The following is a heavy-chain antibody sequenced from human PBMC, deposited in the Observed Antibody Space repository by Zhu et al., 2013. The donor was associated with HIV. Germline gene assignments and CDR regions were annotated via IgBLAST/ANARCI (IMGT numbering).Heavy chain of an antibody. V-gene: IGHV1-69*02. CDR2: IIPILGIA. Sequence: QVQLVQSGAEVKKPGSSVKVSCKASGGTFSSYTISWVRQAPGQGLEWMGRIIPILGIANYAQKFQGRVTITADKSTSTAYMELSSLRSEDTAVYYCATRYPTYGDYAPRTNYYYYGMDVWGQGTTVTVSS. CDR1: GGTFSSYT. J-gene: IGHJ6*02. CDR3: ATRYPTYGDYAPRTNYYYYGMDV. D-gene: IGHD4-17*01.